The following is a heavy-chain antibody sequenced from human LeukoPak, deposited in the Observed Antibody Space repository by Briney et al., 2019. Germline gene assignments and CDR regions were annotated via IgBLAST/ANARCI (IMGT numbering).Heavy chain of an antibody. CDR2: ISWSSGSI. V-gene: IGHV3-9*01. CDR3: AKAAVAGSFDY. CDR1: GFTFDDYA. J-gene: IGHJ4*02. D-gene: IGHD6-19*01. Sequence: GGSLRLSCAASGFTFDDYAMHWVRQALGKGLEWVSGISWSSGSICYADSVKGRFTISRDNAKNSLYLQMNSLRAEDTALYYCAKAAVAGSFDYWGQGTLVTVSS.